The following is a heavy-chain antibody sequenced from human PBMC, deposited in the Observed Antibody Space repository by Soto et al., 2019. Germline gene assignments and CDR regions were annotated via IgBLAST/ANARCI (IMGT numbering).Heavy chain of an antibody. J-gene: IGHJ6*02. CDR2: IIPIFGTA. CDR1: GGTFSSYA. Sequence: GASVKVSCKASGGTFSSYAISWVRQAPGQGLEWMGGIIPIFGTANYAQKFQGRVTITADESTSTAYMELSSLRSEDTAVYYCARGKYYDFWSGYSHKYYYYGMDVWGQGTTVTVSS. CDR3: ARGKYYDFWSGYSHKYYYYGMDV. D-gene: IGHD3-3*01. V-gene: IGHV1-69*13.